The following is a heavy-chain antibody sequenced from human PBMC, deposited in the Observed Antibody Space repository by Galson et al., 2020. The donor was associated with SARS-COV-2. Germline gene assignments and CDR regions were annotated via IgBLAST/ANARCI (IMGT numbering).Heavy chain of an antibody. CDR1: GFTFSSYS. Sequence: GGSLRLSCAASGFTFSSYSMNWVRQAPGKGLEWVSSVSSSGTYIYYADSVKGRFTISRDNAKNSLYLQMNSLRAEDTAVYYCARDHRSSVTTRMQEYWCQGTLVAVSS. V-gene: IGHV3-21*01. J-gene: IGHJ4*02. CDR3: ARDHRSSVTTRMQEY. D-gene: IGHD4-17*01. CDR2: VSSSGTYI.